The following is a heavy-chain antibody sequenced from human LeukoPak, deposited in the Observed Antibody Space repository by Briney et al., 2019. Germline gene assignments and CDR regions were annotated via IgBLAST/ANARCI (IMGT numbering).Heavy chain of an antibody. V-gene: IGHV1-18*01. CDR1: GYTFTSYG. D-gene: IGHD3-3*01. CDR3: ARVGDYDFWSGYPNWFDP. CDR2: ISAYNGNT. Sequence: EASVKVSCKASGYTFTSYGISWVRQAPGQGLEWMEWISAYNGNTNYAQKLQVRVTMTTDTSTSTAYMELRILRSDDTAVYYCARVGDYDFWSGYPNWFDPWGQGTLVTVSS. J-gene: IGHJ5*02.